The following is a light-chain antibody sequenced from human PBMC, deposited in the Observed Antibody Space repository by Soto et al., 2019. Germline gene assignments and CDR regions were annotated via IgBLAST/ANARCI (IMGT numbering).Light chain of an antibody. J-gene: IGKJ1*01. CDR1: QSISNY. Sequence: DIQMTQSPSSLSASVGDRVTITCRASQSISNYLNWYQQRPGKAPKLLIYLASSLSSGVPSKFSGSGSGTDFTLTISVPQPEDSATYYCQQTYDTPLTFCQGTKMEIK. V-gene: IGKV1-39*01. CDR3: QQTYDTPLT. CDR2: LAS.